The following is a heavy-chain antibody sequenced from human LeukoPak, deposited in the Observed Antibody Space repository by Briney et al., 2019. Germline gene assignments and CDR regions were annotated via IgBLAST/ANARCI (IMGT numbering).Heavy chain of an antibody. V-gene: IGHV4-4*07. J-gene: IGHJ5*02. D-gene: IGHD5-18*01. CDR3: ARRPVDTAMVNWFDP. Sequence: PSETLSLTCTVSGGSISSYYWSWIRQPAGKGLEWIGRIYTSGSTNYNPSLKSRVTMSVDTSKNQFSLKLSSVTAADTAVYYCARRPVDTAMVNWFDPWGQGTLVTVSS. CDR1: GGSISSYY. CDR2: IYTSGST.